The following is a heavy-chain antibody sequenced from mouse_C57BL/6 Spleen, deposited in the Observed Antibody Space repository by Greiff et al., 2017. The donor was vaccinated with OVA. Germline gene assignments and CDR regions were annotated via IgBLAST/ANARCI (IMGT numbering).Heavy chain of an antibody. J-gene: IGHJ3*01. CDR1: GYTFTSYW. CDR2: IHPNSGST. D-gene: IGHD2-4*01. CDR3: ARRDYDYDGFAY. Sequence: VQLQQSGAELVKPGASVKLSCKASGYTFTSYWMHWVKQRPGQGLEWIGMIHPNSGSTNYNEKFKSKATLTVDKSSSTAYMQLSSLTSEDSAVYYCARRDYDYDGFAYWGQGTLVTVSA. V-gene: IGHV1-64*01.